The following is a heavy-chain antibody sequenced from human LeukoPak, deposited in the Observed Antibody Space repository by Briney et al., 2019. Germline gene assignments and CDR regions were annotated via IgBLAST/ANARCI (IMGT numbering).Heavy chain of an antibody. CDR3: ARQIITDCSGGICYSYYFDY. CDR2: IYPGDSDT. Sequence: GESLKISCQGSGYSFNRYWIGWVRQVPGKGLEWIGIIYPGDSDTRYSPSFQGQVTISADKSITTSYLQWSSLKASDTAIYYCARQIITDCSGGICYSYYFDYWGQGTLVTVS. J-gene: IGHJ4*02. V-gene: IGHV5-51*01. D-gene: IGHD2-15*01. CDR1: GYSFNRYW.